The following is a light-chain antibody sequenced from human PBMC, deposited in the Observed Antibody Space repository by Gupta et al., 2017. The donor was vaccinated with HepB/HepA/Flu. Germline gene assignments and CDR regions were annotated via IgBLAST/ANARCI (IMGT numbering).Light chain of an antibody. CDR3: QSYDKSQRGV. V-gene: IGLV1-40*01. Sequence: QSVLTQPPSVSGAPGQRVTIFCTGSSSNIGAGHDVHWYQQGPGTAPKLLIDGNINRPSGVPDRFSGSKSGNSAYPATTGLQAEDEADEYCQSYDKSQRGVFGGGTKLTVL. J-gene: IGLJ2*01. CDR1: SSNIGAGHD. CDR2: GNI.